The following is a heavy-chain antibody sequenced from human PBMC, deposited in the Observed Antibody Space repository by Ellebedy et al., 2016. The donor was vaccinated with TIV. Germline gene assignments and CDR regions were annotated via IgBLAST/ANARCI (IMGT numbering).Heavy chain of an antibody. Sequence: GESLKISCAASGFTFSNYAMSWVRQAPGKGLEWVSGTSGGGATTYYADSVKGRFTISRDNSKNTLYLQMNSLRAEDTAVYYCARGGGCFGDSCYYADFWGQGTLVTVSS. CDR2: TSGGGATT. J-gene: IGHJ4*02. V-gene: IGHV3-23*01. D-gene: IGHD2-21*01. CDR1: GFTFSNYA. CDR3: ARGGGCFGDSCYYADF.